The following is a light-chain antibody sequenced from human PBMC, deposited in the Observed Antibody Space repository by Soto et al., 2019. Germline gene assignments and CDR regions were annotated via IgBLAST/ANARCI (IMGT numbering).Light chain of an antibody. CDR1: QSVSSY. CDR2: DAS. J-gene: IGKJ1*01. CDR3: QQRSKWPST. V-gene: IGKV3-11*01. Sequence: EIVLTQSPATLSLSPGERATLSCRASQSVSSYLAWYQQKPGQAPRLLIYDASNRATGVPARFTGSGSGTDFPLTIISLEPEEFEVYYCQQRSKWPSTFGQGAKVEIK.